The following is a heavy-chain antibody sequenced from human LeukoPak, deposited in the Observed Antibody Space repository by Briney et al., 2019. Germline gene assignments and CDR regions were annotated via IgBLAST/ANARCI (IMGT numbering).Heavy chain of an antibody. CDR3: ARDRRGTLDAFDI. CDR1: GFTFSNSA. D-gene: IGHD3-10*01. V-gene: IGHV3-21*01. CDR2: ISSSSSYI. J-gene: IGHJ3*02. Sequence: GGSLRLSCAASGFTFSNSAMSWVRQAPGKGLEWVSSISSSSSYIYYADSVKGRFTISRDNAKNSLYLQMNSLRAEDTAVYYCARDRRGTLDAFDIWGQGTMVTVSS.